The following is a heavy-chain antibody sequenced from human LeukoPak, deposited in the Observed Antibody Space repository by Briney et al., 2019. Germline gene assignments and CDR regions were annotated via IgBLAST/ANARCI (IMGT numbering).Heavy chain of an antibody. CDR1: GGTFSSYA. D-gene: IGHD1-1*01. CDR3: PKGNVPDVTAGYFDL. J-gene: IGHJ2*01. V-gene: IGHV1-69*05. CDR2: IIPIFGTA. Sequence: ASVKVSCKASGGTFSSYAISWVRQAPGQGLEWMGGIIPIFGTANYAQKFQGRVTITTDESTSTAYMELSSLRSEDTAVYYCPKGNVPDVTAGYFDLWGRGTLVTVSS.